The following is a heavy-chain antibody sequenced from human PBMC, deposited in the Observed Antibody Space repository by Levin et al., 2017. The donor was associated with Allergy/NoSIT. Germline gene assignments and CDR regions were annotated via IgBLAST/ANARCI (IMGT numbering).Heavy chain of an antibody. V-gene: IGHV3-30*18. CDR3: AKDFDDSTPGP. CDR2: ISYDGSNK. CDR1: GFTFSSYG. D-gene: IGHD3-22*01. Sequence: GESLKISCAASGFTFSSYGMHWVRQAPGKGLEWVAVISYDGSNKYYADSVKGRFTISRDNSKNTLYLQMNSLRAEDTAVYYCAKDFDDSTPGPWGQGTLVTVSS. J-gene: IGHJ5*02.